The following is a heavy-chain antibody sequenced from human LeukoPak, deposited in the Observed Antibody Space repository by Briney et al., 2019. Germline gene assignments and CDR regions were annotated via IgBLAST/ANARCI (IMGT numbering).Heavy chain of an antibody. V-gene: IGHV3-64*01. J-gene: IGHJ4*02. Sequence: PGGSLRLSCAASGFTFSSYAMHWVRQAPGKGLEYVSAISSNGGSTYYANSVKGRFTISRDNSKNTLYLQMNSLRAEDTAVYYCAKLESATVTTPDFDYWGQGTLVTVSS. CDR2: ISSNGGST. D-gene: IGHD4-17*01. CDR1: GFTFSSYA. CDR3: AKLESATVTTPDFDY.